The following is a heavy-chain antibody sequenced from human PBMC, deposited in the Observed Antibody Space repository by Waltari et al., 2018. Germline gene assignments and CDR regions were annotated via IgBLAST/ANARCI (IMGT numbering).Heavy chain of an antibody. J-gene: IGHJ4*02. CDR2: ISAYNGNT. CDR1: GYTFTSYG. D-gene: IGHD4-17*01. Sequence: QVQLVQSGAEVTKPGASVKVSCKASGYTFTSYGISWVRQAPGQGLEWMGWISAYNGNTNYAQKLQGRVTMTTDTSTSTAYMELRRLRSDDTAVYYCARDAVTTVTTYPNDYWGQGTLVTVSS. CDR3: ARDAVTTVTTYPNDY. V-gene: IGHV1-18*01.